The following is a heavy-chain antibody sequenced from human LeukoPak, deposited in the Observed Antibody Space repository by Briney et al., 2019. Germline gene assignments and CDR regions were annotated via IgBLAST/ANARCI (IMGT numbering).Heavy chain of an antibody. J-gene: IGHJ4*02. V-gene: IGHV4-38-2*02. Sequence: SETLSLTCTVSGYSISSAYYWGWIRQPPGKGLEWIGSIYHSGSTYYNPSLKSRATISVDTSKNQFSLKLSSVTAADTAVYYCARDKKGASCYDYWGQGTLVTVSS. CDR1: GYSISSAYY. CDR2: IYHSGST. D-gene: IGHD2-2*01. CDR3: ARDKKGASCYDY.